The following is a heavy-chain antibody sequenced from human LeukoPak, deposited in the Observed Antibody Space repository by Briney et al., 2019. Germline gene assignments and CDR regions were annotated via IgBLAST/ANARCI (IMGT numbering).Heavy chain of an antibody. CDR3: ARGRIVAIPSSHYYYGMDV. D-gene: IGHD5-12*01. Sequence: PGRSLRLSCAASGFTFSSYGMHWVRQAPGKGLEWVAVIWYDGSNKYYADSVKGRFTISRDNSKNTLYLQMNSLRAEDTAVYYCARGRIVAIPSSHYYYGMDVWGQGTTVTVSS. CDR1: GFTFSSYG. CDR2: IWYDGSNK. V-gene: IGHV3-33*01. J-gene: IGHJ6*02.